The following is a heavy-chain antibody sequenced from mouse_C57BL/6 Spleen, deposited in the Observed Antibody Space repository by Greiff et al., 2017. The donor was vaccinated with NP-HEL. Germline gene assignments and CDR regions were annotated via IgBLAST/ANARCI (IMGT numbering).Heavy chain of an antibody. V-gene: IGHV1-81*01. CDR3: ARLGPISTVVDWYFEG. J-gene: IGHJ1*03. D-gene: IGHD1-1*01. Sequence: QVQLQQSGAELARPGASVKLSCKASGYTFTSYGISWVKQRTGQGLEWIGEIYPRSGNTYYNEKFKGKATLTADKSSSTAYMELRSLTSEDSAVYFCARLGPISTVVDWYFEGWGTGTTVTVSS. CDR2: IYPRSGNT. CDR1: GYTFTSYG.